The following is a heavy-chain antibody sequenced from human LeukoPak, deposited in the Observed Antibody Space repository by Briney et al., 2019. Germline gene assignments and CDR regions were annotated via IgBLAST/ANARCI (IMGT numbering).Heavy chain of an antibody. Sequence: GGSLRLSCAASGFTFSSYWMSWVRQAPGKGLEWVANIKQDGSEKYYVDSVKGRFTISRDNAKNSLYLQMNSLRAEDTAVYYCASQYYYDSSGYDGIAWGQGTLVTVSS. V-gene: IGHV3-7*03. CDR2: IKQDGSEK. CDR3: ASQYYYDSSGYDGIA. CDR1: GFTFSSYW. J-gene: IGHJ5*02. D-gene: IGHD3-22*01.